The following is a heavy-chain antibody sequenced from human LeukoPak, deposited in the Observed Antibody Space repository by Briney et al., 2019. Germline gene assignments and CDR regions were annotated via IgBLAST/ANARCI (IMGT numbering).Heavy chain of an antibody. J-gene: IGHJ4*02. CDR3: ARDTFQPGLIDS. D-gene: IGHD2-2*01. CDR1: GFTFSVYA. CDR2: INDESSDI. Sequence: GGSLRLSCAASGFTFSVYAMSWVRQAPGKGLEWVSYINDESSDIHYAGSVRGGFTISRDDPRQTLYLQLSSLRVEDTAVYYCARDTFQPGLIDSWGQGTLVTVSS. V-gene: IGHV3-21*05.